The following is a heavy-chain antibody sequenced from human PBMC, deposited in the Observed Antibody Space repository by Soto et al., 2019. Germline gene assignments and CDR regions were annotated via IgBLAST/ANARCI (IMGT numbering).Heavy chain of an antibody. Sequence: GGSLRLSCAASGFSLSGYGMHWVRQAPGKGLEWVAVIWYDGSKKYYVDSVKGRFTISRDNSKNTLYLQMNSLRAEDMAVYYCARFLGDDSSGSFDYWGQGTLVTVSS. CDR3: ARFLGDDSSGSFDY. D-gene: IGHD3-22*01. CDR1: GFSLSGYG. J-gene: IGHJ4*02. CDR2: IWYDGSKK. V-gene: IGHV3-33*01.